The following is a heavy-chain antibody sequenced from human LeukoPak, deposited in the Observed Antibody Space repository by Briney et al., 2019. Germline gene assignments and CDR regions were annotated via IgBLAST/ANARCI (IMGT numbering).Heavy chain of an antibody. CDR2: IKGDGSEK. CDR1: GFTYSKYW. J-gene: IGHJ3*02. Sequence: QPGGSLRLSCVTSGFTYSKYWMAWVRQAPGKGLEWVANIKGDGSEKNYVDSVKGLFTISRDNAKNSLYLQMNSLRAEDTAIYYCARLDPESSFRPFDIWGQGTMVTVSS. CDR3: ARLDPESSFRPFDI. D-gene: IGHD6-6*01. V-gene: IGHV3-7*01.